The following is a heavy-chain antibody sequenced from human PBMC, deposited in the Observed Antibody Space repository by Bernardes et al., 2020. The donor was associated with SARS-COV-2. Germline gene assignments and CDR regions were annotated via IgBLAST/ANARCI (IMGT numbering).Heavy chain of an antibody. V-gene: IGHV5-10-1*01. Sequence: GESLKISCQAFGFTVTNYWISWVRQMPGKGLEWIGRTDLRDDFPSYGPSLRGHVNISFDKSISTVYLQWSSLKASDTAIYYCARHKGPKWAFTFNYYTMDVWGQGTTVIVSS. D-gene: IGHD1-26*01. CDR3: ARHKGPKWAFTFNYYTMDV. CDR1: GFTVTNYW. J-gene: IGHJ6*02. CDR2: TDLRDDFP.